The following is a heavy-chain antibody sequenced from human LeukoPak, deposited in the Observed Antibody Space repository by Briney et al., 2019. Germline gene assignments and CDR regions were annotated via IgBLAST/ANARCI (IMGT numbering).Heavy chain of an antibody. CDR3: ARGGYYGSGAGAFDI. CDR2: ISSSGSTI. CDR1: GFTFSDYY. D-gene: IGHD3-10*01. V-gene: IGHV3-11*01. J-gene: IGHJ3*02. Sequence: GGSLRLSRAASGFTFSDYYMSWIRQAPGKGLEWVSYISSSGSTIYCADSVNRRFSISRDNAKNSLDLQMNSLRAEDTAVYYCARGGYYGSGAGAFDIWGQGTMVTVSS.